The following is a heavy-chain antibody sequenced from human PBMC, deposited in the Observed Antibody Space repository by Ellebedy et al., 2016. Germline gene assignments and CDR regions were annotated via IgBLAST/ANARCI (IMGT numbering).Heavy chain of an antibody. D-gene: IGHD3-10*01. V-gene: IGHV3-7*01. Sequence: GESLKISXAASGFTFSSYWMSWVRQAPGKGLEWVANIKQDGSEKYYVDSVKGRFTISRDNAKNSLYLQMNSLRAEDTAVYYCAREGLYGSGSYYAMSYYYYYYMDVWGKGTTVTVSS. CDR1: GFTFSSYW. CDR2: IKQDGSEK. CDR3: AREGLYGSGSYYAMSYYYYYYMDV. J-gene: IGHJ6*03.